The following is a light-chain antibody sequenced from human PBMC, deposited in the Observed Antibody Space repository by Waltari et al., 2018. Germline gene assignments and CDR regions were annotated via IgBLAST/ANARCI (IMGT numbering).Light chain of an antibody. Sequence: DIQMAQSPSSLSASVGDRVTITCRASQNIRNYLNWYQKKPGKAPKLLISATSSLQSGVPSRFSGSGSGTEFTLTIVSLQPEDFATYFCLQHNTYPFTFGPGTKVDV. J-gene: IGKJ3*01. CDR1: QNIRNY. CDR2: ATS. CDR3: LQHNTYPFT. V-gene: IGKV1-17*01.